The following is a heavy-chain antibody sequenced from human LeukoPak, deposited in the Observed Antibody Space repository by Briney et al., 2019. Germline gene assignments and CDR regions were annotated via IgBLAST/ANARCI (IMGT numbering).Heavy chain of an antibody. D-gene: IGHD3-22*01. Sequence: GASVKVSCKPFGYTFASYGISWVRQAPGQGLEWMGWISAYNGDTNYAQKFQGRVTMTTDTSTSTVYMELRSLRSDDTAVYYCAAGGYYDSSGYYPGAFDIWGQGTMVTVSS. CDR1: GYTFASYG. J-gene: IGHJ3*02. CDR3: AAGGYYDSSGYYPGAFDI. V-gene: IGHV1-18*01. CDR2: ISAYNGDT.